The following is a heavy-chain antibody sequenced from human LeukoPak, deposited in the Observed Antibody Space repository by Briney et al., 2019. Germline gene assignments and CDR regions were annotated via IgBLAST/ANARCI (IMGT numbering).Heavy chain of an antibody. V-gene: IGHV3-7*01. CDR3: ARVRWGSQDAFDI. Sequence: GGSLRLSCAASGFTFSSYWMSWVRQAPGKGLEWVANIKQDGSEKYYVDSVKGRFTISRDNAKNSLYLQMNSLRAEDTAVYYCARVRWGSQDAFDIWGQGTMVTVSS. CDR2: IKQDGSEK. CDR1: GFTFSSYW. J-gene: IGHJ3*02. D-gene: IGHD5-24*01.